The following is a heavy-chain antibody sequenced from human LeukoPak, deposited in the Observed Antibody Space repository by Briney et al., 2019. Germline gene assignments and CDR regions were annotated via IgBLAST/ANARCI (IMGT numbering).Heavy chain of an antibody. CDR3: AGRNIVVVPAATAYDY. D-gene: IGHD2-2*01. V-gene: IGHV1-2*02. CDR1: GYTLTGYY. Sequence: SVKVSCKASGYTLTGYYMHWGRQAPGQGDEWMGWINANSGGRTYAQTSHARVATTRETSISTACMERGRLRSDATAVYCCAGRNIVVVPAATAYDYWGQGTLVTVSS. J-gene: IGHJ4*02. CDR2: INANSGGR.